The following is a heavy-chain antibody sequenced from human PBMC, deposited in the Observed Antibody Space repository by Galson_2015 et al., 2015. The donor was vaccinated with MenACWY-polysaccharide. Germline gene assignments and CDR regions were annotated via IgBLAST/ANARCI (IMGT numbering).Heavy chain of an antibody. CDR1: GFTFGSYW. V-gene: IGHV3-7*01. Sequence: FLRLSCAASGFTFGSYWMSWVRHAPGKGLEWVANIKQDGSEKYYVDSEKGRFTISRDNAKTSLYLKRNSLRAEDTAVYYCAREFYCSSPGCWEGYDYWGQGTLVTVSS. CDR3: AREFYCSSPGCWEGYDY. J-gene: IGHJ4*02. CDR2: IKQDGSEK. D-gene: IGHD2-2*01.